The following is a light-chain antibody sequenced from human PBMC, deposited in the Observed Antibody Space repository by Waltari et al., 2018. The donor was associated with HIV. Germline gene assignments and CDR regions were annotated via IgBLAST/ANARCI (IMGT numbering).Light chain of an antibody. CDR3: QQYHSYPYT. Sequence: DIQMTQSPSTLSASVGDRVTITCRASQSISSWLAWYQQKPGKAPNLLIYKASSLESGVPSMFSGSGSGTEFTLTISSLQPDDVSTYYFQQYHSYPYTFCQGTKLDIK. CDR1: QSISSW. CDR2: KAS. V-gene: IGKV1-5*03. J-gene: IGKJ2*01.